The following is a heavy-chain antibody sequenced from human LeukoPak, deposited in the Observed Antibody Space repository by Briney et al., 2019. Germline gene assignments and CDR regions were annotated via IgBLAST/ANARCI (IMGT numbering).Heavy chain of an antibody. J-gene: IGHJ5*02. D-gene: IGHD2-2*01. V-gene: IGHV1-69*13. Sequence: SVKVSCKASGGTFSSYAVSWVRQAPGQGLEWMGGIIPIFGTANYAQKFQGRVTITADESTSTAYMELSSLRSEDTAVYYCAGSVVPAAIRFGRFDPWGQGTLVTVSS. CDR1: GGTFSSYA. CDR2: IIPIFGTA. CDR3: AGSVVPAAIRFGRFDP.